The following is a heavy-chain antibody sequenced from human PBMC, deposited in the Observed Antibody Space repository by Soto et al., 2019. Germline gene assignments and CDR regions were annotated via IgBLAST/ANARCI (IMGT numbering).Heavy chain of an antibody. CDR3: AREGALKPFSS. CDR2: IKFDASEK. CDR1: GFTFDIYW. Sequence: GGSLRLSCAASGFTFDIYWMSWVRQAPGKGLEWVATIKFDASEKKYVDSVKGRFTMSRDNAKNSLYLQMDSLRVEDTAVYYCAREGALKPFSSWGQGALVTVSS. J-gene: IGHJ5*02. V-gene: IGHV3-7*01.